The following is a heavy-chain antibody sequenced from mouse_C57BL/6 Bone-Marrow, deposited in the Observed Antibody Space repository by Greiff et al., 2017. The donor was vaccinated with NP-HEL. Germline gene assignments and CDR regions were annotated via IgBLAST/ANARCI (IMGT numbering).Heavy chain of an antibody. J-gene: IGHJ2*01. Sequence: VQLQQSGPGLVKPSQSLSLTCSVTGYSITSGYYWNWIRQFPGNKLEWMGYISYDGSNNYNPSLKNRISITRDTSKNQFFLKLNSVTTEDTATYYCARAGVVDLWGQGTTLTVSS. D-gene: IGHD1-1*01. CDR3: ARAGVVDL. CDR2: ISYDGSN. CDR1: GYSITSGYY. V-gene: IGHV3-6*01.